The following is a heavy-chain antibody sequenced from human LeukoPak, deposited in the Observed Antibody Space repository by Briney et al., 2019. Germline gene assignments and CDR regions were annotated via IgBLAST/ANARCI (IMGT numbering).Heavy chain of an antibody. J-gene: IGHJ5*02. Sequence: SETLSLTCAVYGGSFSDYYWSWIRQPPGKGLEWIGEINHSGSTNYNPSLKSRVTISVDTSKNQFSLKLSSVTAADTAVYYCARGQVRINWFDPWGQGTLVTVSS. CDR2: INHSGST. D-gene: IGHD2/OR15-2a*01. V-gene: IGHV4-34*01. CDR3: ARGQVRINWFDP. CDR1: GGSFSDYY.